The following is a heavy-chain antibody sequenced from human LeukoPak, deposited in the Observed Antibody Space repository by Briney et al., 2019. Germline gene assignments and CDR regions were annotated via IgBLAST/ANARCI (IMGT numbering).Heavy chain of an antibody. CDR1: GFTFSSYG. CDR3: ARELGAAGTEGWFDP. D-gene: IGHD6-13*01. V-gene: IGHV3-74*01. J-gene: IGHJ5*02. Sequence: GGSLRLSCAASGFTFSSYGMHWVRQAPGKGLVWVSRINSDGSSTSYADSVKGRFTISRDNAKNTLYLQMNSLRAEDTAVYYCARELGAAGTEGWFDPWGQGTLVTVSS. CDR2: INSDGSST.